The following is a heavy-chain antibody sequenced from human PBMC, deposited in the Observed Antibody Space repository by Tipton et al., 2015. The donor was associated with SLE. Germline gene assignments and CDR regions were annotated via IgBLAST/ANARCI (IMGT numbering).Heavy chain of an antibody. V-gene: IGHV3-33*01. Sequence: SLRLSCAASGFTFSSYGMHWVRQAPGKGLEWVAVIWYDGSNKYYADSVKGRFTISRGNSKNTLYLQMNSLRAEDTAVYYCARDHNREGRSDAFDIWGQGTMVTVSS. CDR2: IWYDGSNK. CDR1: GFTFSSYG. J-gene: IGHJ3*02. D-gene: IGHD2/OR15-2a*01. CDR3: ARDHNREGRSDAFDI.